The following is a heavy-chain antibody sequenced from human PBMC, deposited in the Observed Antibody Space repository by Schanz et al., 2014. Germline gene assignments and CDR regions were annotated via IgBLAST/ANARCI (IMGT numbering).Heavy chain of an antibody. D-gene: IGHD6-19*01. V-gene: IGHV1-2*02. J-gene: IGHJ6*02. Sequence: QVQLVQSGAEVKKPGASVKVSCKASGYTLTAYYMHWVRQAPGQGLEWMGWINPDSGGTNYAQKFQGRVTMTTDTSISTAYMELSRLTSDDTAVFFCARENTAVAGMPRVMDVWGQGTTVTVTS. CDR1: GYTLTAYY. CDR3: ARENTAVAGMPRVMDV. CDR2: INPDSGGT.